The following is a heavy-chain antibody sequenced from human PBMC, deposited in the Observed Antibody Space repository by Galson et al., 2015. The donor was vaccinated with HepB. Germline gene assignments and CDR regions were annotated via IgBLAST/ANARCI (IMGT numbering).Heavy chain of an antibody. Sequence: SLRLSCAASGFIFSSLAIYWVRQAPGKGLEWVAFISYDGNNKYYADSVRGRFTISRDNSKNTVYLQMNSLRAEDTAVYYCAKARGNNGWFGGLDYWGQGAVVPVSS. J-gene: IGHJ4*02. V-gene: IGHV3-30-3*01. CDR3: AKARGNNGWFGGLDY. CDR2: ISYDGNNK. D-gene: IGHD3-10*01. CDR1: GFIFSSLA.